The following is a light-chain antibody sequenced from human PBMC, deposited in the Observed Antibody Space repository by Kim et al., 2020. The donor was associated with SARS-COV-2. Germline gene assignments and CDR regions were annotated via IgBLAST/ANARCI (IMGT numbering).Light chain of an antibody. CDR3: NSRVGSGDHYV. J-gene: IGLJ1*01. Sequence: WGQPVAIKGQGDSLRIDHASWYQQKAEQSPVLVIYGKDSRASGIPDRFSGSSSGDTTALTITGAQAEDEADYYCNSRVGSGDHYVFGPGTKVTVL. V-gene: IGLV3-19*01. CDR1: SLRIDH. CDR2: GKD.